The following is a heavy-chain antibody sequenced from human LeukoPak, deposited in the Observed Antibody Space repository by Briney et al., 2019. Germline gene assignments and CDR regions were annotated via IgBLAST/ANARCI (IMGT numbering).Heavy chain of an antibody. CDR1: GGSISSYY. J-gene: IGHJ4*02. Sequence: PSETLSLTCTVSGGSISSYYWSLIRQPPGKGLEWIGYIYYSGSTNYNPSLKSRVTISVDTSKNQFSLKLSSVTAADTAVYYCARDSASIAGFDYWGQGTLVTVSS. CDR3: ARDSASIAGFDY. V-gene: IGHV4-59*01. CDR2: IYYSGST. D-gene: IGHD6-6*01.